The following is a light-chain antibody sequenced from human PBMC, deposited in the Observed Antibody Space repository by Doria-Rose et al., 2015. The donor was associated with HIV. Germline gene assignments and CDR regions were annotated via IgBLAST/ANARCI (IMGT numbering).Light chain of an antibody. V-gene: IGKV3-20*01. CDR2: CAS. J-gene: IGKJ5*01. CDR3: QQDGTSRSIT. Sequence: TQSPGTLSLSQGERATLSCRARQSVSSSYLAWYQQKPGQAPRLLIYCASSRATGIPDRFSGSGAGTDFTLTISRLEPEDFAVYYCQQDGTSRSITFGQGTQLEIK. CDR1: QSVSSSY.